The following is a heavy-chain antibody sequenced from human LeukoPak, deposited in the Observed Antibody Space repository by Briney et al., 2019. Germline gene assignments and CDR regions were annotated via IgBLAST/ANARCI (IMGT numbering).Heavy chain of an antibody. CDR2: IYPGDSDT. Sequence: RGESLKISCKGSGYSFTSYWIGWVRQMPGKGLEWMGIIYPGDSDTRYSPSFQGQVTISADKSISTAYLQWSSLKASDTAMYYCARHGLPLSGYSGYVYYFDYWGQGTLVTVSS. J-gene: IGHJ4*02. CDR1: GYSFTSYW. D-gene: IGHD5-12*01. V-gene: IGHV5-51*01. CDR3: ARHGLPLSGYSGYVYYFDY.